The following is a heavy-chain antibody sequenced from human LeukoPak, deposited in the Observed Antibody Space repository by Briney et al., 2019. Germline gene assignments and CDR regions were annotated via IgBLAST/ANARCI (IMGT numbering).Heavy chain of an antibody. Sequence: GGSLRLSCAASGFTFSSYAMSWVRQAPGKGLEWVSAISGSGGSTYYADSVKGRFTISRDNSKNTPYLQMNSLRAEDTAVYYCAKGDTYYYDSSGYFGWGQGTLVTVSS. CDR1: GFTFSSYA. V-gene: IGHV3-23*01. D-gene: IGHD3-22*01. CDR2: ISGSGGST. CDR3: AKGDTYYYDSSGYFG. J-gene: IGHJ4*02.